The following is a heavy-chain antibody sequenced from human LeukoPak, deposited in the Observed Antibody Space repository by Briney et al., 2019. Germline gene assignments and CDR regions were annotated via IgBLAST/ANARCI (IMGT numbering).Heavy chain of an antibody. V-gene: IGHV3-48*04. CDR2: ITSSGNAI. D-gene: IGHD3-10*01. CDR1: GFTFSSYS. CDR3: ASGGSL. Sequence: GGSLRLSCAASGFTFSSYSMNWVRQAPGKGLEWVSYITSSGNAIYYADSVRGRFTVSRDNAKNSLFLQMNSLRAEDTAVYYCASGGSLWGQGTLVTVSS. J-gene: IGHJ4*02.